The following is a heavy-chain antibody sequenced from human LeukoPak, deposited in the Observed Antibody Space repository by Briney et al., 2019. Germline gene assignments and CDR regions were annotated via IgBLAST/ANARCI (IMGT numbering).Heavy chain of an antibody. D-gene: IGHD4-17*01. V-gene: IGHV3-21*01. CDR2: ISSSSSYI. Sequence: GGSLRLSCAASGFTFSKAWMSWVRQAPGKGLEWVSSISSSSSYIYYADSVKGRFTISRDNAKNSLYLQMNSLRAEDTAVYYCARDEEADYGDYGASFDYWGQGTLVTVSS. J-gene: IGHJ4*02. CDR1: GFTFSKAW. CDR3: ARDEEADYGDYGASFDY.